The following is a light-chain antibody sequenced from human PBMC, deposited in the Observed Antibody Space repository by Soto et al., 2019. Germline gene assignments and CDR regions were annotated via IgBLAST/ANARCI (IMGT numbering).Light chain of an antibody. Sequence: EIVLTQSPGTLSLSPGERATLSCRASQSVSNYLAWYQQKPGQAPRIFIYGASRRATGIPDRFSGSGSGIDFTLTISSLEPEDSAVYYCQQYATSPTFGPGTKVDIK. J-gene: IGKJ3*01. V-gene: IGKV3-20*01. CDR3: QQYATSPT. CDR1: QSVSNY. CDR2: GAS.